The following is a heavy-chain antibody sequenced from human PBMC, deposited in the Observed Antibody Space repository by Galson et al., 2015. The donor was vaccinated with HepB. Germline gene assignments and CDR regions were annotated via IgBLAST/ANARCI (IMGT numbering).Heavy chain of an antibody. CDR1: GFTFSSYG. D-gene: IGHD6-13*01. V-gene: IGHV3-33*01. CDR2: IWYDGSNK. Sequence: SLRLSCAASGFTFSSYGMHWVRQAPGKGLEWVAVIWYDGSNKYYADSVKGRFTISRDNSKNTLYLQMNSLRAEDTAVYYCASAFWGIAAAGRTAFDIWGQGTMVTVSS. J-gene: IGHJ3*02. CDR3: ASAFWGIAAAGRTAFDI.